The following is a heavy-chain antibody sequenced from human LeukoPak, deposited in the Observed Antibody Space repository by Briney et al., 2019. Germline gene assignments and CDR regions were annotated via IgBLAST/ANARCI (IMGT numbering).Heavy chain of an antibody. CDR3: AREPLEYSSSSFDY. V-gene: IGHV4-59*01. Sequence: PSETLSLTCAVSGGSISSYYWSWIRQPPGKGLEWIGYIYYSGSTNYNPSLKSRVTISVDTSKNQFSLKLSSVTAADTAVYYCAREPLEYSSSSFDYWGQGTLVTVSS. D-gene: IGHD6-6*01. CDR2: IYYSGST. J-gene: IGHJ4*02. CDR1: GGSISSYY.